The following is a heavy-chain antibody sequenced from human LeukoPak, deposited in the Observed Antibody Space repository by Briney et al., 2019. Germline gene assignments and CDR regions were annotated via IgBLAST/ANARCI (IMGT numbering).Heavy chain of an antibody. CDR3: AGGPHYYDSSGAKDY. CDR2: IYYSGST. Sequence: SETLSLTCTVSGCSISSSSYYWGWIRQPPGKGLEWIGSIYYSGSTYYNPFLKSRVTISVDTSKNQFSLKLSSVTAADTAVYYCAGGPHYYDSSGAKDYWGQGTLVTVSS. CDR1: GCSISSSSYY. V-gene: IGHV4-39*07. J-gene: IGHJ4*02. D-gene: IGHD3-22*01.